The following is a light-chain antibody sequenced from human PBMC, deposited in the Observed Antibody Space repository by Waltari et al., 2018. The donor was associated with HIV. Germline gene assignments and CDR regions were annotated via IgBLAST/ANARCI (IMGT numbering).Light chain of an antibody. CDR2: KAS. Sequence: DIQMTQSPSTLSASVGDRVTITCRASQSISSWLAWYQQKPGKAPKLLNYKASSLESGVPSRFSGSGSGTEFTLTSSSLQPDDFATYYCQQYNSYSGTFGQGAKVEIK. CDR1: QSISSW. V-gene: IGKV1-5*03. CDR3: QQYNSYSGT. J-gene: IGKJ1*01.